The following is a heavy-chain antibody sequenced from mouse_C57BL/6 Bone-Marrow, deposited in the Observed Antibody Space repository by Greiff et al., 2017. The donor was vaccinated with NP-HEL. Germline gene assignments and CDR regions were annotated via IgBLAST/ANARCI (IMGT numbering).Heavy chain of an antibody. D-gene: IGHD2-13*01. CDR2: IHPDSGST. V-gene: IGHV1-64*01. J-gene: IGHJ2*01. CDR1: GYTFTSYW. Sequence: QVQLQQPGAELVKPGASVKLSCKASGYTFTSYWMHWVKQRPGQGLEWIGMIHPDSGSTNYNEKFKSKATLTVDKSSSTAYMQLSSLTSEDSAVYYCASDDGDYADYFDYWGQGTTLTVSS. CDR3: ASDDGDYADYFDY.